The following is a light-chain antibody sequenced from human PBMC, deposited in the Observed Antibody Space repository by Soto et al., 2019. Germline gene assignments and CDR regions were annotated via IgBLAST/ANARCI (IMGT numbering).Light chain of an antibody. CDR1: QDISSY. V-gene: IGKV1-9*01. CDR3: QQLSTYSS. CDR2: AAS. J-gene: IGKJ4*02. Sequence: IQVTQSPSSLSASVGDRVTITCRASQDISSYLAWYQQKPGKAPTLLIYAASALQSGVPSRFSGSGFGTDFTLTISSLQAEDFASYHCQQLSTYSSFGGGTKVEIK.